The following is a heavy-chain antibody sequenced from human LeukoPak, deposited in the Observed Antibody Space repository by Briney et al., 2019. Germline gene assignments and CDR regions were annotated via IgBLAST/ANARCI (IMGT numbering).Heavy chain of an antibody. V-gene: IGHV3-23*01. Sequence: GGSLRLSCAASGFTFSSYAMSWVRQAPGKGLEWVSAISGSCGSTYYADSVKGRFTISSDNSKNTLYLQMNSLRAEDTAVYYCAKDYRGDMITFGGVIDPYWGQGTLVTVSS. J-gene: IGHJ4*02. CDR1: GFTFSSYA. CDR2: ISGSCGST. CDR3: AKDYRGDMITFGGVIDPY. D-gene: IGHD3-16*02.